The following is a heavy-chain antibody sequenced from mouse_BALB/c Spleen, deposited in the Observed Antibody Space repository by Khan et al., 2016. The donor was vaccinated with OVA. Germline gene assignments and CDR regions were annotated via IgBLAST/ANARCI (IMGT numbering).Heavy chain of an antibody. J-gene: IGHJ1*01. CDR2: INTYTGEP. CDR1: GYTFTNYG. CDR3: ARGASYWYFDV. V-gene: IGHV9-1*02. Sequence: QIQLVQSGPELKKPGETVKISCKASGYTFTNYGMNWVKQAPGKGLKWMGWINTYTGEPTYTDDFKGRFAFSLEPSASTADLQINTLKSEDMATHFCARGASYWYFDVWGAGTTVTVSS.